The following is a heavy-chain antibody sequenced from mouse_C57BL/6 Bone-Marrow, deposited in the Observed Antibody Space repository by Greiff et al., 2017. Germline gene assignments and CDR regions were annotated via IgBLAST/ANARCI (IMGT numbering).Heavy chain of an antibody. V-gene: IGHV1-22*01. CDR3: ARWITTSPY. CDR1: GYTFTDYN. CDR2: INPNNGGT. J-gene: IGHJ3*01. D-gene: IGHD1-1*01. Sequence: EVQVVESGPELVKPGASVKMSCKASGYTFTDYNMHWVKQSHGKSLEWIGYINPNNGGTSYNQKFKGKATLTVNKSSSTAYMELRSLTSEDSAVYYCARWITTSPYWGQGTLVTVSA.